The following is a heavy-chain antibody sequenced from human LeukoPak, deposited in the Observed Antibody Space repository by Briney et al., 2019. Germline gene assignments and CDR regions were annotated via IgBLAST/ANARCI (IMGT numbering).Heavy chain of an antibody. Sequence: SETLSLTCGVSGASVSSIGYSWSWIRQPPGRGLEWIGYIYYSGSTNYNPSLKSRVTISVDTSKNQFSLKLSSVTAADTAVYYCARSEPRGGWELLPDAFDIWGQGTMVTVSS. CDR2: IYYSGST. D-gene: IGHD1-26*01. V-gene: IGHV4-61*08. CDR1: GASVSSIGYS. J-gene: IGHJ3*02. CDR3: ARSEPRGGWELLPDAFDI.